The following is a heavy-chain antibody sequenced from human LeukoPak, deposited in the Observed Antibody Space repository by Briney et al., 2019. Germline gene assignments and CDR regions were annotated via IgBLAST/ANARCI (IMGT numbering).Heavy chain of an antibody. Sequence: PGGSLRLSCAASGFTFRSYAMSWVRQAPGKGLEWVSVISGSGGSTYYADSVKGRFTISRDNSKNTLYLQMNSLRAEDTAVYYCAKGARRFLEWLLDYYYYMDVWGKGTTVTVSS. V-gene: IGHV3-23*01. D-gene: IGHD3-3*01. CDR1: GFTFRSYA. CDR2: ISGSGGST. CDR3: AKGARRFLEWLLDYYYYMDV. J-gene: IGHJ6*03.